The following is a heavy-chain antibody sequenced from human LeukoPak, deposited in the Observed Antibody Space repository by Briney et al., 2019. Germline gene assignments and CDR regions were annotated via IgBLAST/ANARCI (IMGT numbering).Heavy chain of an antibody. V-gene: IGHV1-69*13. CDR3: ARGVPATIRGESNYFDF. Sequence: SVKVSCKDSGDTFNSYEITWVRQAPGQGLEWVGGITPIFDSAKYAQKFQDRVTITADESSNTAYMELSSLTSEDTAIYYCARGVPATIRGESNYFDFWGQGTLVTVSS. J-gene: IGHJ4*02. CDR1: GDTFNSYE. CDR2: ITPIFDSA. D-gene: IGHD2-2*02.